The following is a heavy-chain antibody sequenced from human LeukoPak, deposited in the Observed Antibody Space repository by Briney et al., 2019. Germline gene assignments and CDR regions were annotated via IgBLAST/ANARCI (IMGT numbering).Heavy chain of an antibody. CDR1: GFTFSSYA. Sequence: GGSLRLSCAASGFTFSSYAMSWVRQAPGKGLEWVATISGSDGRTYYADSVRGRFTISRDNSKNTLYLQMNSLRAEDTAVYCCAKGRLVPDYWGQGILVTVSS. V-gene: IGHV3-23*01. CDR3: AKGRLVPDY. CDR2: ISGSDGRT. D-gene: IGHD3-9*01. J-gene: IGHJ4*02.